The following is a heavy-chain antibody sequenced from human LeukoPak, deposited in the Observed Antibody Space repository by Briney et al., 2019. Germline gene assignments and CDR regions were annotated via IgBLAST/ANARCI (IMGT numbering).Heavy chain of an antibody. V-gene: IGHV3-23*01. D-gene: IGHD3-10*01. CDR3: AKEHYYGSGSYPYFDY. CDR2: ISGSGGST. CDR1: GFTFSSYA. Sequence: GGSLRLSCAASGFTFSSYAMSWVRQAPGKGLEWVSAISGSGGSTYYADSVKGRFTISRDNSKNTLYLQMNSLRVEDTAVYYCAKEHYYGSGSYPYFDYWGQGTLVTVSS. J-gene: IGHJ4*02.